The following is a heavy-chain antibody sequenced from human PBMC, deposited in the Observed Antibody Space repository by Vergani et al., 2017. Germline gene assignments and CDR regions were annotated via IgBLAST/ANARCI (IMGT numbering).Heavy chain of an antibody. CDR3: ARVYGSGWNYYYYGMDV. Sequence: QVQLVQSGAEVKKPGASVKVSCKASGYTFTGYYMHWVRQAPGQGLEWMGWINPNSGGTNYAQKFQGRVTMTRDTSISTAYMGLSRLRSDDTAVYYCARVYGSGWNYYYYGMDVWGQGTTVTVSS. D-gene: IGHD6-19*01. CDR1: GYTFTGYY. V-gene: IGHV1-2*02. CDR2: INPNSGGT. J-gene: IGHJ6*02.